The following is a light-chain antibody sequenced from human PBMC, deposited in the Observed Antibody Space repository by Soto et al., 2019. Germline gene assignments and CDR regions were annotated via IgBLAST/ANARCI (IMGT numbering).Light chain of an antibody. CDR1: SSDVGAFHY. CDR3: SSYTNHNTRV. V-gene: IGLV2-14*01. J-gene: IGLJ3*02. CDR2: DVD. Sequence: QSVLTQPASVSGSPGQSITISCTGTSSDVGAFHYVSWYQQHPGKAPKLMIYDVDNRPSGISDRFSGSKSGNTASLTISGLQPEDEGDYSCSSYTNHNTRVFGGGTKVTVL.